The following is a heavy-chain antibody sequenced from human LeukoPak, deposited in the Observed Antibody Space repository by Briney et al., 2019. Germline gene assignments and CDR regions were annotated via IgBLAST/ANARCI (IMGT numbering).Heavy chain of an antibody. CDR2: IYYSGST. V-gene: IGHV4-59*01. CDR3: ARVGTARPFDY. Sequence: PSETLSLTCTVSGGSISSYYWSWIRQPPGKGLEWIGYIYYSGSTNYNPSLKSRVTISVDTSKNQFSLKLGSVTAADTAVYYCARVGTARPFDYWGQGTLVTVSS. J-gene: IGHJ4*02. CDR1: GGSISSYY. D-gene: IGHD6-6*01.